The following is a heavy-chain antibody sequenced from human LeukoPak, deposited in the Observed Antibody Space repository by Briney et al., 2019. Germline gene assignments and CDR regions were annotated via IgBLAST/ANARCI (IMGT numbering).Heavy chain of an antibody. CDR2: IKPSGSEK. CDR1: GFTFSNYW. D-gene: IGHD3-22*01. Sequence: TGGSLRLSCEGSGFTFSNYWMTWVRQAPEKGLEWVANIKPSGSEKHYADSVEGRFTISRDNAKNSLYLQMNSLRAEDTAVYYCARDLKSAWLLLYPSFDYWGQGTLVTVSS. V-gene: IGHV3-7*01. CDR3: ARDLKSAWLLLYPSFDY. J-gene: IGHJ4*02.